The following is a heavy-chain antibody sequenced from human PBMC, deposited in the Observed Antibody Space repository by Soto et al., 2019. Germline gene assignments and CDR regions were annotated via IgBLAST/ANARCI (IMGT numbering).Heavy chain of an antibody. CDR3: ARDGPYYDILTSYT. D-gene: IGHD3-9*01. Sequence: SVKVSCKASGGTFSSYTISWVRQAPGQGLEWMGRIIPILGIANYAQKFQGRVTITADKSTSTAYMELSSLRSEDTAVYYCARDGPYYDILTSYTWGQATLVTVSS. CDR2: IIPILGIA. CDR1: GGTFSSYT. V-gene: IGHV1-69*04. J-gene: IGHJ5*02.